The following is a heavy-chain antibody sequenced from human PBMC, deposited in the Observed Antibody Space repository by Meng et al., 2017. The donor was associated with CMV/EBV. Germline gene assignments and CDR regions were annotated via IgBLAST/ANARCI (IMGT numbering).Heavy chain of an antibody. J-gene: IGHJ4*02. V-gene: IGHV4-30-2*01. D-gene: IGHD6-13*01. CDR2: IYHSGST. Sequence: SGSSISSGGYSWSWIRQPPGKGLEWIGYIYHSGSTYYNPSLKSRVTISVDRSKNQFSLKLSSVTAADTAVYYCARYSSSWSPYFDYWGQGTLVTVSS. CDR3: ARYSSSWSPYFDY. CDR1: GSSISSGGYS.